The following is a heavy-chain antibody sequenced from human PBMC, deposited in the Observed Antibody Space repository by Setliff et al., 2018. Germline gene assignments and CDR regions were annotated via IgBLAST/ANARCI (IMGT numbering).Heavy chain of an antibody. V-gene: IGHV4-59*11. Sequence: SETLSLTCSVSGGSISTPHWSWIRQPPEKGLEWIAYIHYSGSTNQNPSLKSRVTISGDTAQNYFSLKLTSVTEADTAVYYCARGPPGYYDYMNVWGQGTTVTVSS. CDR1: GGSISTPH. CDR3: ARGPPGYYDYMNV. CDR2: IHYSGST. J-gene: IGHJ6*03.